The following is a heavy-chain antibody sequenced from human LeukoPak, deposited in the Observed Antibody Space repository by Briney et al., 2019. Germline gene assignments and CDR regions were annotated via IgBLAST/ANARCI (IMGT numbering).Heavy chain of an antibody. D-gene: IGHD3-9*01. J-gene: IGHJ4*02. CDR3: AKAGTSRVLRYFDWLLDY. V-gene: IGHV3-30*18. CDR1: GFTFSSYG. Sequence: GGSLRLSCAVSGFTFSSYGMHWVRQAPGKGLEWVAVISYDGSNKYYADSVKGRFTISRDNSKNTLYLQMNSLSAEDTAVYYCAKAGTSRVLRYFDWLLDYWGQGTLVTVSS. CDR2: ISYDGSNK.